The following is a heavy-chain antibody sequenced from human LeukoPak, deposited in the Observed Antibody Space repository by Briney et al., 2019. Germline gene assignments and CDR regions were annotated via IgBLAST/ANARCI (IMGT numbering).Heavy chain of an antibody. CDR1: GFTFSNFW. V-gene: IGHV3-53*01. CDR3: ARDIRHSSHDYYYGLDV. D-gene: IGHD1-1*01. Sequence: PGGSLRLSCAASGFTFSNFWMSWVRQAPGRGLEWVSVIYSDGSTYYADSVKGRFTISRDNSKNTLYLQMNSLRAEDTAMYYCARDIRHSSHDYYYGLDVWGQGATVTVSS. CDR2: IYSDGST. J-gene: IGHJ6*02.